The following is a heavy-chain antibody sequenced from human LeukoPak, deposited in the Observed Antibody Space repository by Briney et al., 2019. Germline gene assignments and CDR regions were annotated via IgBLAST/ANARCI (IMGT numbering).Heavy chain of an antibody. J-gene: IGHJ4*02. CDR1: GGSFSGYY. Sequence: SETLSLTCAVYGGSFSGYYWNWIRQPPGEGLEWIGEINHSGSTNYNPSLKSRVTISVDTSKSQFSLDLTSVTAADTAVYFCARHPFSSPFDYWGQGTLVTVSS. V-gene: IGHV4-34*01. D-gene: IGHD2/OR15-2a*01. CDR3: ARHPFSSPFDY. CDR2: INHSGST.